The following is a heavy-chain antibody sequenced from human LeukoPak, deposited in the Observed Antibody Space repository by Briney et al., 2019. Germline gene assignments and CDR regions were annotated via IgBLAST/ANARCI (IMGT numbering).Heavy chain of an antibody. D-gene: IGHD3-10*01. CDR1: GGSISSSSYY. V-gene: IGHV4-39*01. CDR2: IYYSGST. CDR3: LVTPLTHYGSGSSIDY. J-gene: IGHJ4*02. Sequence: PSETLSLTCTVSGGSISSSSYYWGWIRQPPGKGLEWIGSIYYSGSTYYNPSLKSRVTISVDTSKNQFSLKLSSVTAADTAVYYCLVTPLTHYGSGSSIDYWGQGTLVTVSS.